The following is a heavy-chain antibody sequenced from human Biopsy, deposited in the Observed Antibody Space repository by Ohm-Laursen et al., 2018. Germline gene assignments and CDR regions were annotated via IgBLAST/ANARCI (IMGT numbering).Heavy chain of an antibody. Sequence: SLRLSCAAFGFTFSSSWMTWVRQAPGKGLEWVAMIKQDGSEDYYVDSVKGRFTISRDNAQKSLDLQLNSLRAEGTAVYYCVRGRSMDVWGQGTTVTVSS. CDR1: GFTFSSSW. V-gene: IGHV3-7*01. J-gene: IGHJ6*02. CDR3: VRGRSMDV. CDR2: IKQDGSED.